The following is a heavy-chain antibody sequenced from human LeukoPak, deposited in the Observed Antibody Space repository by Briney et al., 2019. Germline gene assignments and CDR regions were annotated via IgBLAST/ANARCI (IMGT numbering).Heavy chain of an antibody. CDR2: IYYSGNT. CDR3: ARHEEEDGYNAKPVDY. J-gene: IGHJ4*02. D-gene: IGHD5-24*01. V-gene: IGHV4-39*01. CDR1: GGSIRSNNY. Sequence: PSETLSLTCTVSGGSIRSNNYWGWLRQPPGMGLEWIGTIYYSGNTYYNPSLKSRVTISIDTSQNQFSLRLSSVTAADTAVYYCARHEEEDGYNAKPVDYWGQGTLVTVSS.